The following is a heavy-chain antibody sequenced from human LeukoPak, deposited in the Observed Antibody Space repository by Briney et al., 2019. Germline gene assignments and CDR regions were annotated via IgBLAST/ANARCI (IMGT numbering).Heavy chain of an antibody. Sequence: GGSLRLSCAASGFTFSSYSMHWVRQAPGKGLEWVAVISYDGKNKYYADFVKGRFTISRDNTKNTLDLQMNSLRAEDTAVYYCATDYGGNYFDYWGQGTLVTVSS. V-gene: IGHV3-30*04. CDR3: ATDYGGNYFDY. CDR2: ISYDGKNK. D-gene: IGHD4-23*01. J-gene: IGHJ4*02. CDR1: GFTFSSYS.